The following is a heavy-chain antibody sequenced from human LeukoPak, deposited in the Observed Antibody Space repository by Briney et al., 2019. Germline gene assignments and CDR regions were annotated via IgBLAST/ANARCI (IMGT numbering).Heavy chain of an antibody. Sequence: GASVKVSCKASGGTFSSYAISWVRQAPGQGLEWMGGIIPICGTANYAQKFQGRVTITADKSTSTAYMELSSLRSEDTAVYYCARAPGYCSGGSCPFDPWGQGTLVTVSS. CDR1: GGTFSSYA. CDR3: ARAPGYCSGGSCPFDP. CDR2: IIPICGTA. J-gene: IGHJ5*02. V-gene: IGHV1-69*06. D-gene: IGHD2-15*01.